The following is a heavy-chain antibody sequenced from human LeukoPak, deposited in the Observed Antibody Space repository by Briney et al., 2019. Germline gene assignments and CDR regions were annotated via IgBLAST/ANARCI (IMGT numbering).Heavy chain of an antibody. CDR2: TYYRSKWYN. D-gene: IGHD3-22*01. Sequence: SQTLSLTCAISGDSFSSNSAAWNWIRQSPSRGLEWLGRTYYRSKWYNDYAVSVKSRITMNPDTSKNHFSLQLNSVTPEDTAVYYCARSPPLYDSSGYYHEGAFDIWGQGTMVTVSS. V-gene: IGHV6-1*01. CDR3: ARSPPLYDSSGYYHEGAFDI. J-gene: IGHJ3*02. CDR1: GDSFSSNSAA.